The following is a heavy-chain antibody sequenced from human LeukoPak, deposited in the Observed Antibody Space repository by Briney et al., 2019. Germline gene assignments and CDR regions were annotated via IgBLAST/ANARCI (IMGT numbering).Heavy chain of an antibody. V-gene: IGHV4-34*01. CDR1: GGSFSGYY. D-gene: IGHD3-3*01. CDR3: ARHVNYDFWSGYYNSPYFGY. J-gene: IGHJ4*02. Sequence: SETLSLTCAVYGGSFSGYYWSWIRQPPGKGLEWIGEINHSGSTNYNPSLKSRVTISVDTSKNQFSLKLSSVTAADTAVYYCARHVNYDFWSGYYNSPYFGYWGQGTLVTVSS. CDR2: INHSGST.